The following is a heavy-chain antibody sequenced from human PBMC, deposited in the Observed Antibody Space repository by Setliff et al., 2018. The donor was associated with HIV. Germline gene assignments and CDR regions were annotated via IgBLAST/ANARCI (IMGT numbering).Heavy chain of an antibody. Sequence: PSETLRLSCAVAGFSFSNYAMTWIRQSPGKGLQWIGEIIHVGSTKYNSPFKSRATISVDTSKNQFSLKLNSVTAADTAVYYCARGHDRQFPYSKIRGVRKYYFDSWSQGTGVTVSS. J-gene: IGHJ4*02. CDR1: GFSFSNYA. CDR2: IIHVGST. D-gene: IGHD3-10*01. CDR3: ARGHDRQFPYSKIRGVRKYYFDS. V-gene: IGHV4-34*12.